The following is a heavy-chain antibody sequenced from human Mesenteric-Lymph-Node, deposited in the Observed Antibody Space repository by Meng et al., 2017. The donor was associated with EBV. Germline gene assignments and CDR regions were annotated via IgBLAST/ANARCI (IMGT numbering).Heavy chain of an antibody. V-gene: IGHV4-39*07. CDR3: ARGGDYGDHGGGGDFDY. CDR2: MLLSGST. D-gene: IGHD4-17*01. Sequence: ETGAEQLAPPQPLSLTCTVVIGSISRDSFSCDWTGRHRGKGLEWIGLMLLSGSTYYNPSHKGQVTILVDPSKNQLSLNLSSVTAADTAVYYCARGGDYGDHGGGGDFDYWGQGILVTVSS. J-gene: IGHJ4*02. CDR1: IGSISRDSFS.